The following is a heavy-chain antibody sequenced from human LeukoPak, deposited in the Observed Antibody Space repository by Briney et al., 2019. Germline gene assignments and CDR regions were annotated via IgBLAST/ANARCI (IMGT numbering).Heavy chain of an antibody. Sequence: ASVKVSCKASGGTFSSCAISWVRQAPGQGLEWMRGIIPIFGAANYAQKFQGRVTITADESTSTAYTELSSMRSEDTAVYYCARDHSSSWTKLSYWGQGTLVTVSS. D-gene: IGHD6-13*01. V-gene: IGHV1-69*13. J-gene: IGHJ4*02. CDR2: IIPIFGAA. CDR3: ARDHSSSWTKLSY. CDR1: GGTFSSCA.